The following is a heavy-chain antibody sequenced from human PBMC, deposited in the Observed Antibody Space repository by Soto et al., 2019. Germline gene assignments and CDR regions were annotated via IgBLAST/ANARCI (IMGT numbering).Heavy chain of an antibody. CDR3: TTRSEDYVWGNSRAYYGMDV. CDR1: GFTFSNAW. CDR2: IKRKSDGGTI. J-gene: IGHJ6*02. Sequence: GGSLRLSCAASGFTFSNAWMNWVRQAPGRGLEWVGRIKRKSDGGTIDYAAPMKGRFTISRDDSKNTLYLQMNSLKTEDTAVYYCTTRSEDYVWGNSRAYYGMDVWGQGTTVTVSS. D-gene: IGHD3-16*02. V-gene: IGHV3-15*07.